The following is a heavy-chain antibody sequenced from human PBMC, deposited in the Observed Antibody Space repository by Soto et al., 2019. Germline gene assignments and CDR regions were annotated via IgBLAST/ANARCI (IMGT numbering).Heavy chain of an antibody. Sequence: QVQLQQWGAGLLKPSETLSLTCAVYGGSFSGYYWSWIRQPPGKGLEWIGEINHSGSPNYNPSLKSRVTISVDTSKNQFSLKLSSVTGADTAVYYCARVMRYSYGYGNYYYYGMDVWGQGTTVTVSS. D-gene: IGHD5-18*01. V-gene: IGHV4-34*01. CDR2: INHSGSP. J-gene: IGHJ6*02. CDR3: ARVMRYSYGYGNYYYYGMDV. CDR1: GGSFSGYY.